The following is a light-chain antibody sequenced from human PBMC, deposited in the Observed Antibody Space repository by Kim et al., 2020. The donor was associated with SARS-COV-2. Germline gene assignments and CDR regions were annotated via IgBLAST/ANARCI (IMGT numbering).Light chain of an antibody. J-gene: IGKJ4*01. CDR2: GAS. CDR3: QQYDNWPPVT. Sequence: EIVMTQSPATLSVSPGERATLSCRASQSVSSKLAWYQQKPGQAPRLLIYGASTRATGIPARFSGSGSGTEFTLTISSLQSEDFAVYYCQQYDNWPPVTFGGGTKVDIK. CDR1: QSVSSK. V-gene: IGKV3-15*01.